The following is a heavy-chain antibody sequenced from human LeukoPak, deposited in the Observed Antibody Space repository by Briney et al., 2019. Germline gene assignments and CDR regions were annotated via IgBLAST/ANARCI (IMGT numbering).Heavy chain of an antibody. CDR1: GFTFSSYG. V-gene: IGHV3-30*02. CDR2: IRYDGSNK. CDR3: ANSLVGASSFDY. Sequence: GGSLRLSCAASGFTFSSYGMHWVRQAPGKGLEWVAFIRYDGSNKYYADSVKGRFTISRDNSKNTLYLQMNSLRAEDTAVYYCANSLVGASSFDYWGQGALVTVSS. D-gene: IGHD1-26*01. J-gene: IGHJ4*02.